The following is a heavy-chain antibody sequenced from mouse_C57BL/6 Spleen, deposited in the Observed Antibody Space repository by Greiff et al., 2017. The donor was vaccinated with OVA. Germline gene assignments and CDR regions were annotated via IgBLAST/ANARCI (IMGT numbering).Heavy chain of an antibody. CDR1: GYTFTSYD. Sequence: QVQLQQPGPELVKPGASVKLSCKASGYTFTSYDINWVKQRPGQGLEWIGWIYPRDGSNKYNEKFKGKATLTVDTSSSTAYMELNSLTSEDSAVEFCARTSCSNFFYAMDFWGQGTSVTVSS. CDR3: ARTSCSNFFYAMDF. J-gene: IGHJ4*01. V-gene: IGHV1-85*01. D-gene: IGHD2-5*01. CDR2: IYPRDGSN.